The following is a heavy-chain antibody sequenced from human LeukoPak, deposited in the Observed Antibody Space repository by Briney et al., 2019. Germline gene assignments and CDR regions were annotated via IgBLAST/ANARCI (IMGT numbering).Heavy chain of an antibody. V-gene: IGHV3-33*01. CDR1: GFTFSSYA. J-gene: IGHJ4*02. CDR3: ARELFGSGSCPDY. Sequence: GTSLRFSCTAPGFTFSSYAIHWIRQAPGKGLEWVALVWHDGSNRYYSEAVKGRFTISRDNSKNTVYLQINSLRAEDTAVYYCARELFGSGSCPDYWGQGTRVTVSS. D-gene: IGHD3-10*01. CDR2: VWHDGSNR.